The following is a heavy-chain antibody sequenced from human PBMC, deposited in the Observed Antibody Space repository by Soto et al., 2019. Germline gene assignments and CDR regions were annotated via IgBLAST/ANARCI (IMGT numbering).Heavy chain of an antibody. Sequence: GGSLRLSCAASGFTFSSYSMNWVRQAPGKGPEWVSYISSSSSTIYYADSVKGRFTISRDNAKNSLYLQMNSLRAEDTTVYYCARDPAQGDNSFDIWGQGKMVTVSS. CDR2: ISSSSSTI. CDR1: GFTFSSYS. D-gene: IGHD3-16*01. CDR3: ARDPAQGDNSFDI. V-gene: IGHV3-48*01. J-gene: IGHJ3*02.